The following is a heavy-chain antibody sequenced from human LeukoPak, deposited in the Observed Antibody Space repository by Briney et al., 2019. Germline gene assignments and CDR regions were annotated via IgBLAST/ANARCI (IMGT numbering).Heavy chain of an antibody. V-gene: IGHV1-18*01. CDR2: ISAYNGNT. CDR3: ARDWEVAIHRPIDY. J-gene: IGHJ4*02. Sequence: ASVKVSCKASGYTFTSHGISWARQDPAQGLERLSWISAYNGNTNYAQKRQGRVTMTTDTSTSTAYVELRSLRSDDTAVYYCARDWEVAIHRPIDYWGQGTLVTVSS. D-gene: IGHD5-12*01. CDR1: GYTFTSHG.